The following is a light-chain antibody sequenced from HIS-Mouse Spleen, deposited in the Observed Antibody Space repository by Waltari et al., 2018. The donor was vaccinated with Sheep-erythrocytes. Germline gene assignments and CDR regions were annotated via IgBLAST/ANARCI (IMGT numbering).Light chain of an antibody. CDR3: CSYAGSYNHV. CDR1: SSDVGGYNY. J-gene: IGLJ1*01. Sequence: QSALTQPRSVSGSPGQSVTISCTGTSSDVGGYNYVSWYQQHPGKAPKRMIYAVIKRPSVVPDRFSGSKSGNTASLTISGLQAADEAYYYCCSYAGSYNHVFATGTKVTVL. CDR2: AVI. V-gene: IGLV2-11*01.